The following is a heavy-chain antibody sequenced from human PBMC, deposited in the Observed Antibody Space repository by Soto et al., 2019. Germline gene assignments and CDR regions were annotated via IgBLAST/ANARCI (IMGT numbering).Heavy chain of an antibody. CDR1: GFTFSSYA. D-gene: IGHD4-17*01. CDR3: AKEKVPRTTVTNLDY. Sequence: GGSLRLSCAASGFTFSSYAMSWVRQAPGKGLEWVSAISGSGGSTYYADSVKGRFTISRDNSKNTLYLQMNSLRAEDTAVYYCAKEKVPRTTVTNLDYWGQGTRVTGAS. V-gene: IGHV3-23*01. J-gene: IGHJ4*02. CDR2: ISGSGGST.